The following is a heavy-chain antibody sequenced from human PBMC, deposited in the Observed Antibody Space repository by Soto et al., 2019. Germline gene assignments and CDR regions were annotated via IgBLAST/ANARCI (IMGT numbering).Heavy chain of an antibody. J-gene: IGHJ4*02. CDR2: IYPGDSDV. Sequence: SLKISCKASGYSFTTSLIGWVRQLPGKGLEWMGIIYPGDSDVRYSPSFQGQVTISADKSISTAYLQWSSLKSSDTAMYYCARLTDTAMYYFDLWGQGTLVTVSS. CDR1: GYSFTTSL. V-gene: IGHV5-51*01. D-gene: IGHD5-18*01. CDR3: ARLTDTAMYYFDL.